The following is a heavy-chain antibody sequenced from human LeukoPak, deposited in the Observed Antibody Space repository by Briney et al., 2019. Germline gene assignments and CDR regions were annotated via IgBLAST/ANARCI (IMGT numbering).Heavy chain of an antibody. CDR1: GYTFTSYY. Sequence: ASVKVSCKASGYTFTSYYMHWVRQAPGQGLEWMGIINPSGGSTSYAQKFQGRVTMTRDTSTSTVYMELSSLRSEDTAVYYCARTSPFGGGDSPINYWGQGTLVTVSS. CDR2: INPSGGST. V-gene: IGHV1-46*01. J-gene: IGHJ4*02. D-gene: IGHD2-21*01. CDR3: ARTSPFGGGDSPINY.